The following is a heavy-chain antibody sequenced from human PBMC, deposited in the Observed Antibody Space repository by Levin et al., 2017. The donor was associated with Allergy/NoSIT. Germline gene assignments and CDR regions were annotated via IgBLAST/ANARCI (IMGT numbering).Heavy chain of an antibody. Sequence: SETLSLTCTVSGGSISSSSYYWGWIRQPPGKGLEWIGSIYYSGSTYYNPSLKSRVTISVDTSKNQFSLKLSSVTAADTAVYYCARQRSYCSGGSCYFKWFDPWGQGTLVTVSS. CDR3: ARQRSYCSGGSCYFKWFDP. V-gene: IGHV4-39*01. D-gene: IGHD2-15*01. CDR1: GGSISSSSYY. CDR2: IYYSGST. J-gene: IGHJ5*02.